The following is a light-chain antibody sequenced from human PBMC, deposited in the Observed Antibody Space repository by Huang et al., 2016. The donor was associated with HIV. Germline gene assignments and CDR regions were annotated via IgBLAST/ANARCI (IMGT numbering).Light chain of an antibody. V-gene: IGKV2-28*01. CDR1: QSLLHGTGYNY. CDR3: MQALQTPS. Sequence: DIVMTQSPLSLPVTPGEPASISCRSSQSLLHGTGYNYLDWYVQKPGQPPQLLIYLGSNRASGVPGRFSASGSGTDFTLKISRVEAEDVGVYYCMQALQTPSFGQGTWLEIK. J-gene: IGKJ2*03. CDR2: LGS.